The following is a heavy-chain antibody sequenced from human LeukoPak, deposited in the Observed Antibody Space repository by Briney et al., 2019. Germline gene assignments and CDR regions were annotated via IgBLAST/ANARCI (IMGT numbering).Heavy chain of an antibody. CDR1: GYSITSGYY. Sequence: SETLSLTCGVSGYSITSGYYWGWIRQPPGKGLEWIGSIYHSGSTYYNPSLKSRVTISVDTSKNQFSLNLSSVTAADTAVYYCARSAGDLYDAFDIWGQGTMVTVSS. J-gene: IGHJ3*02. CDR2: IYHSGST. V-gene: IGHV4-38-2*01. D-gene: IGHD7-27*01. CDR3: ARSAGDLYDAFDI.